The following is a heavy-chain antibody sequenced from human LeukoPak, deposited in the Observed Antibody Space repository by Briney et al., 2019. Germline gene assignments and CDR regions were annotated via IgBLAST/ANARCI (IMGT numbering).Heavy chain of an antibody. Sequence: GESLKISCKGSGYSFTSYWIGWVRQMPGKGLEWMGIIHPGDSDPRYSPSFPGQATISADKSISTAHLQWSSLKASDTALYYCARSAGGYGSGSYSDWGQGTLVTVSS. D-gene: IGHD3-10*01. CDR1: GYSFTSYW. CDR2: IHPGDSDP. J-gene: IGHJ4*02. V-gene: IGHV5-51*01. CDR3: ARSAGGYGSGSYSD.